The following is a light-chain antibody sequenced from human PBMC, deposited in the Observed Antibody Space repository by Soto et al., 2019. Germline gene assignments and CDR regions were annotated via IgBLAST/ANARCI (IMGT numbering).Light chain of an antibody. CDR1: QSVSNNY. CDR3: QQYGSSLGT. CDR2: DGF. Sequence: EIVLTQSPATLSLSPGKRVTLSCGASQSVSNNYLAWYQQKPGLAPRLLIYDGFIRATGIPDRFSGSGSGADFTLSISRLEPEDFAMYYCQQYGSSLGTFGQGTKVEI. V-gene: IGKV3D-20*01. J-gene: IGKJ1*01.